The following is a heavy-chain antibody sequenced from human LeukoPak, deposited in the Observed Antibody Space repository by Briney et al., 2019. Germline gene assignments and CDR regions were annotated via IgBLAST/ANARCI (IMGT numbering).Heavy chain of an antibody. J-gene: IGHJ3*02. CDR3: ASRRSGWPNDAFDI. CDR2: ISPSGSNI. V-gene: IGHV3-48*01. CDR1: GFIFGGYT. D-gene: IGHD6-19*01. Sequence: GRSLRLSCAGSGFIFGGYTMNWVRQAPGKGLEWLSYISPSGSNIFYADSVKGRFTISRGNAKNSVYLQMDSLRAEDTALYYCASRRSGWPNDAFDIWGQGTMVTVSS.